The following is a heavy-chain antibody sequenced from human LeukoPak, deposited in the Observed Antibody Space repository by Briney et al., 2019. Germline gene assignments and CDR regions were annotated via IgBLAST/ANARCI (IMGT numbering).Heavy chain of an antibody. CDR3: TRDLAGHFGGFYFDY. D-gene: IGHD2-21*01. CDR1: GGSISSSSYY. V-gene: IGHV4-39*07. CDR2: IYYSGST. Sequence: SETLSLTCTVSGGSISSSSYYWGWIRQPPGKGLEWTGSIYYSGSTYYNPSLKSRVTISVDTSKNQFSLKLSSVTAADTAVYYCTRDLAGHFGGFYFDYWGQGTLVTVSS. J-gene: IGHJ4*02.